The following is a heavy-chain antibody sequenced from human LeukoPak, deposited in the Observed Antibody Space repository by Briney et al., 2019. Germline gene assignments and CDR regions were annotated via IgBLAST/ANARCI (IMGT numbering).Heavy chain of an antibody. CDR1: GFTFSTYS. CDR3: ARAPTRFWSGYRVHDY. D-gene: IGHD3-3*01. Sequence: PGGSLRLSCAASGFTFSTYSMNWVRQAPGKGLEWVSSISSSSSYIYYADSVKGRFTISRDNAKNSLYLQMNSLRAEDTAVYYCARAPTRFWSGYRVHDYWGQGTLVTVSS. J-gene: IGHJ4*02. V-gene: IGHV3-21*01. CDR2: ISSSSSYI.